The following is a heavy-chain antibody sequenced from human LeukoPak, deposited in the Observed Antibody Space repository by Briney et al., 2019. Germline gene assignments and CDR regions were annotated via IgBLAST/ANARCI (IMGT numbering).Heavy chain of an antibody. J-gene: IGHJ6*02. CDR1: GFTFSAYA. D-gene: IGHD3-10*02. CDR3: ARDLHYYVARDV. Sequence: TGGSLRLSCEASGFTFSAYALTWVCQAPGKGLEWVSSIGSDNKPHYSESVKGRFAISRDNSKSMLFLQLNSLRAEDTALYYCARDLHYYVARDVWGQGTTVTVSS. CDR2: IGSDNKP. V-gene: IGHV3-23*01.